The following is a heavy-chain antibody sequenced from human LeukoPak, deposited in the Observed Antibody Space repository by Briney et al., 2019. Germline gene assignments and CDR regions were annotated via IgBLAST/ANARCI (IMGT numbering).Heavy chain of an antibody. J-gene: IGHJ3*02. CDR1: GGSFSSYY. V-gene: IGHV4-59*10. Sequence: SETLSLTCAVYGGSFSSYYWSWIRQPAGKGLEWIGRIYTSGSTNYNPSLKSRVTISVDTSKNQFSLKLSSVTAADTAVYYCARAYYYDSSGYYHDAFDIWGQGTMVTVSS. D-gene: IGHD3-22*01. CDR2: IYTSGST. CDR3: ARAYYYDSSGYYHDAFDI.